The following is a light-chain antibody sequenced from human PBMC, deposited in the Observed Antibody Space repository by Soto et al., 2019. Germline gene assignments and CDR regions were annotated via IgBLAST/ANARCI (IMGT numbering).Light chain of an antibody. V-gene: IGKV1-39*01. CDR1: QSVSTY. CDR2: AAS. CDR3: QQSYSAPYT. Sequence: DIQMTQSPSSLSASVGDRVTITCRASQSVSTYLNWYQHKLGRAPKLLIYAASRLQSWVPSRFSGSGSGTDFTLTNSSLQPEDFATYYCQQSYSAPYTFGQGTNLDIK. J-gene: IGKJ2*01.